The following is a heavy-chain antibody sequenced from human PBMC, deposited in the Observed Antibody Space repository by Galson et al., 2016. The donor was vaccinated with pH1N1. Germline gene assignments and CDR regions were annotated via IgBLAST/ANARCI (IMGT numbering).Heavy chain of an antibody. Sequence: ETLSLTCTVPGGSISSSSYYWGWIRQPPGKGLEWIGSIYYSGSTYYTASLKSRVTIYVDTSKNQFSLKLNSVTAADTAVYYCARRQVGGTGTFDSWGQGTLVTVSS. J-gene: IGHJ4*02. V-gene: IGHV4-39*01. CDR1: GGSISSSSYY. D-gene: IGHD1-26*01. CDR3: ARRQVGGTGTFDS. CDR2: IYYSGST.